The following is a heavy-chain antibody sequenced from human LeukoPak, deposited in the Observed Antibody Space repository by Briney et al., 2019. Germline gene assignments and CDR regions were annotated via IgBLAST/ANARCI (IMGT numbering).Heavy chain of an antibody. Sequence: SETLSLTCNVSGGSFNGYYWTWIRQPPGKGLEWIAEINHIGTTNHNPSLKSRLSVSTDTSKNQFFLKLTSVTAADTALYHCARLVVTAPQNHYYMDVWGEGTTVTVSS. V-gene: IGHV4-34*01. D-gene: IGHD2-21*02. CDR1: GGSFNGYY. J-gene: IGHJ6*03. CDR2: INHIGTT. CDR3: ARLVVTAPQNHYYMDV.